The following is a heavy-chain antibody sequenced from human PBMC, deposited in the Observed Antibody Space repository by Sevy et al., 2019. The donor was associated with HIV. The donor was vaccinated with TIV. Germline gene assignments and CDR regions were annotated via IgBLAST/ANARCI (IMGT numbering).Heavy chain of an antibody. Sequence: SETLSLTCAVYGGSFSGYYWSWIRQPPGKGLEWIGEINHSGSTNYNPSLKSRVTISVDTSKNQFSLKLSSVTAADTAVYYCARGHSSSCYYYYYMDVWGKGTTVTVSS. J-gene: IGHJ6*03. CDR1: GGSFSGYY. CDR3: ARGHSSSCYYYYYMDV. CDR2: INHSGST. V-gene: IGHV4-34*01. D-gene: IGHD6-6*01.